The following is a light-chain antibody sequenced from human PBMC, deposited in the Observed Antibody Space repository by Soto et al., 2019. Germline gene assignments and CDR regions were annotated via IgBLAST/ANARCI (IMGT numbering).Light chain of an antibody. Sequence: DIQMTQSPSSLSASVGDRVTITCQASQDISKNLNWYQQKRGKAPKLLIYDASILQTGVPSTFSGSGSGTDFTFTISGLQPEDVDTYFYQQNDNLPITFDPGTRVEIQ. CDR1: QDISKN. J-gene: IGKJ3*01. CDR2: DAS. CDR3: QQNDNLPIT. V-gene: IGKV1-33*01.